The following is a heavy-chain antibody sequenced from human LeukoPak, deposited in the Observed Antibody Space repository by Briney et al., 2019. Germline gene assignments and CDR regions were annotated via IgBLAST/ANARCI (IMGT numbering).Heavy chain of an antibody. D-gene: IGHD6-13*01. CDR3: AKPLQQRYYYYYMDV. CDR1: GFTFSSYA. J-gene: IGHJ6*03. CDR2: I. Sequence: GGSLRLSCAASGFTFSSYAMSWVRQAPGKGLEWVSAIKGRFTISRDNSKNTLYLQMNSLRAEDTAVYYCAKPLQQRYYYYYMDVWGKGTTVTVSS. V-gene: IGHV3-23*01.